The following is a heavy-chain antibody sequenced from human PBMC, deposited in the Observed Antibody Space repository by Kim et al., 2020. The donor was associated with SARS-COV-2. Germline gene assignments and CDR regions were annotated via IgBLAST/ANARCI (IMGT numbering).Heavy chain of an antibody. D-gene: IGHD6-13*01. CDR2: IYYSGST. CDR3: ARSIAAAGSEYFQY. Sequence: SETLSLTCSVSGGSIRSYYWSWIRQTPGKGLEWIGYIYYSGSTNYNPSLKSRITMSVDTSKNQFSLKLISVTAADTAMYYCARSIAAAGSEYFQYWGQGTLVTVSS. V-gene: IGHV4-59*01. CDR1: GGSIRSYY. J-gene: IGHJ1*01.